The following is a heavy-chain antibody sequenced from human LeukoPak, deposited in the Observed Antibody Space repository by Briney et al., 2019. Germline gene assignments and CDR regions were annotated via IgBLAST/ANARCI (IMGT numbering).Heavy chain of an antibody. CDR2: ISWNSGSI. CDR1: GFTFDDYA. J-gene: IGHJ4*02. Sequence: GRSLRLSCAASGFTFDDYATHWVRQAPGKGLEWVSGISWNSGSIGYADSVKGRFTISRDNAKNSLYLQMNSLRAEDTALYYCAKDIVASPEYYFDYWGQGTLVTVSS. CDR3: AKDIVASPEYYFDY. D-gene: IGHD2-21*01. V-gene: IGHV3-9*01.